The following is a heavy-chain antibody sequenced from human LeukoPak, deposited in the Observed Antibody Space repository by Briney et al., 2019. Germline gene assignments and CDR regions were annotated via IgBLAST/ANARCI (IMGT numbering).Heavy chain of an antibody. CDR3: TTWAAWATTRDY. V-gene: IGHV3-15*01. CDR1: GFTFINAW. D-gene: IGHD5-12*01. CDR2: IKSKTDGGTT. Sequence: SGGSLRLSCAASGFTFINAWMTWVRQAPGQGLEWVGHIKSKTDGGTTDYGAPVKGRFTISRDDSKNTLYLQMNSLKNEDTAVYYCTTWAAWATTRDYWGQGTLVTVSS. J-gene: IGHJ4*02.